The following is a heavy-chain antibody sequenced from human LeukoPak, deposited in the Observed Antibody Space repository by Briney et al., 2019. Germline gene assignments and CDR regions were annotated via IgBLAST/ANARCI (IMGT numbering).Heavy chain of an antibody. CDR3: ARDTYYSSSWTPVYSYYYMDV. CDR2: IYSGGST. Sequence: PGGSLRLSCAASGFTVSSNYMSWVRQAPRKGLEWVSVIYSGGSTYYADSVKGRFTISRDNSKNTLYLQMNSLRAEDTAVYYCARDTYYSSSWTPVYSYYYMDVWGKGTTVTVSS. J-gene: IGHJ6*03. CDR1: GFTVSSNY. V-gene: IGHV3-53*01. D-gene: IGHD6-13*01.